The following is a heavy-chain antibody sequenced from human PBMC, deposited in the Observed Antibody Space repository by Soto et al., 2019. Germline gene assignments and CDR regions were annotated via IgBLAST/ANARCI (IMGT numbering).Heavy chain of an antibody. J-gene: IGHJ3*02. V-gene: IGHV3-9*01. CDR1: GFTFDDYA. CDR3: AKDRGYSGYPLFLHAFDI. Sequence: EVQLVESGGGLVQPGRSLRLSCAASGFTFDDYAMHWVRQAPGKGLEWVSGISWNSGSIGSADSVKGRFTISRDNAKNSLYLQMNSLRAEDTALYYCAKDRGYSGYPLFLHAFDIWGQGTMVTVSS. CDR2: ISWNSGSI. D-gene: IGHD5-12*01.